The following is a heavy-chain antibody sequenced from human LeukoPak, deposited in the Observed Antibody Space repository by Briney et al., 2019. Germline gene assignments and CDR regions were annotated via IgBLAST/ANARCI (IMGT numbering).Heavy chain of an antibody. D-gene: IGHD3-10*01. CDR3: ARAGWFGAKFDP. Sequence: SSETLSLTCTVSGGSISYYYWNWIRQPAGKGLEWIGRIYTSGRTYYNPSLKSRVSMSVDTSKNQFSLKLSSVTAADTAVYYCARAGWFGAKFDPWGQGTLVTVSS. CDR2: IYTSGRT. V-gene: IGHV4-4*07. J-gene: IGHJ5*02. CDR1: GGSISYYY.